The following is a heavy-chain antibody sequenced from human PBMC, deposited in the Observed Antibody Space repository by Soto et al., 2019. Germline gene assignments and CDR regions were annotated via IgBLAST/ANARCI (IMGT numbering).Heavy chain of an antibody. CDR2: IYWDDDK. D-gene: IGHD3-3*01. V-gene: IGHV2-5*02. Sequence: SGPTLVNPTQTLTLTCTFSGFSLSTSGVGVGWIRQPPGKALEWLALIYWDDDKRYSPSLKSGLTITKDTSKNQVVLTMTNMDPVDTATYYCAHTPYDFWSGYYDRYFDYWGQGTLVTVSS. CDR3: AHTPYDFWSGYYDRYFDY. J-gene: IGHJ4*02. CDR1: GFSLSTSGVG.